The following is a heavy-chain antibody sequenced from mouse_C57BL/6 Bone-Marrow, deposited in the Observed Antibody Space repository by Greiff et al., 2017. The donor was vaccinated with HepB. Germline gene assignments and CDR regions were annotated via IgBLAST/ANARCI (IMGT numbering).Heavy chain of an antibody. CDR1: GFSLTSYA. V-gene: IGHV2-9-1*01. CDR3: ARKGNGYYAYYFDY. D-gene: IGHD2-3*01. J-gene: IGHJ2*01. Sequence: VKLVESGPGLVAPSQSLSITCTVSGFSLTSYAISWVRQPPGKGLEWLGVIWTGGGTNYNSALKSRLSISKDNSKSQVFLKMNSLQTDDTARYYCARKGNGYYAYYFDYWGQGTTLTVSS. CDR2: IWTGGGT.